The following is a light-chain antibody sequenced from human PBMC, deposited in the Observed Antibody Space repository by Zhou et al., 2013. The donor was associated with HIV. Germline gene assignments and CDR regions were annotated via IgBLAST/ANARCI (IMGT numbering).Light chain of an antibody. CDR2: GAS. CDR1: QSVSNNY. V-gene: IGKV3-20*01. CDR3: QHRVT. Sequence: EIVLTQSPGTLSLSPGERATLSCRASQSVSNNYVAWYQQSPGQAPRLLIHGASSRATGTPDRFSGSGSGTDFTLTIARLEPEDSAVYYCQHRVTFGQGTRLEIK. J-gene: IGKJ5*01.